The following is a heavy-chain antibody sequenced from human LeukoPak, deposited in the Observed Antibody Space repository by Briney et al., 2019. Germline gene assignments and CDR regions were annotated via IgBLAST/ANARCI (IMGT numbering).Heavy chain of an antibody. CDR2: IHYTGST. J-gene: IGHJ3*02. V-gene: IGHV4-59*01. CDR1: GGSITSSY. Sequence: SETLSLTCTVSGGSITSSYWSWIRQSPGKGLEWIGYIHYTGSTNYNPSLKSRVTMLIDTSKNQFSLKLSSVTAADTAVYYCARSVPQPIAARPSYAFDIWGQGTMVTVSS. CDR3: ARSVPQPIAARPSYAFDI. D-gene: IGHD6-6*01.